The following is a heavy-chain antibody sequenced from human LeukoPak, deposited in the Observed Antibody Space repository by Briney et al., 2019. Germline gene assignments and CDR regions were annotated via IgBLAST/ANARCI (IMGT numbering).Heavy chain of an antibody. Sequence: SETLSLTCTVSGGSISTYYWNWIRQPPGKGLECIGYIHYSGSTNYNPSLRSRVTISLDTSKIQFSLKLTSVTAADTAVYYCARLVNTGWPTNYFDSWGQGTLVTVSS. V-gene: IGHV4-59*01. J-gene: IGHJ4*02. CDR2: IHYSGST. CDR1: GGSISTYY. D-gene: IGHD6-19*01. CDR3: ARLVNTGWPTNYFDS.